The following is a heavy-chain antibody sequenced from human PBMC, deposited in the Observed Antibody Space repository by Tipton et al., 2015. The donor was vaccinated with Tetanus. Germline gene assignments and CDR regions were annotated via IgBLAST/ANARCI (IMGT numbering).Heavy chain of an antibody. V-gene: IGHV4-4*02. CDR1: GGSISSTNW. Sequence: TLSLTCAVSGGSISSTNWWSWVRQSPGKGLEWIGEIYYTGNTYYNPSLKSRVTISVDSSKNQFSLKLTSLTAADTAVYYCARRLVQNWFDPWGQGTLVTVSS. D-gene: IGHD1-1*01. CDR2: IYYTGNT. J-gene: IGHJ5*02. CDR3: ARRLVQNWFDP.